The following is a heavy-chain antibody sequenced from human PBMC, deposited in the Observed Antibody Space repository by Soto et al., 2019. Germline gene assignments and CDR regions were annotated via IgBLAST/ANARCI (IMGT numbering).Heavy chain of an antibody. D-gene: IGHD3-22*01. CDR1: GCSITNYY. J-gene: IGHJ3*02. V-gene: IGHV4-59*08. Sequence: SSETLSLSCTVSGCSITNYYYSWIRQPPGKGLEWIGYIFHTGTTSYNPSLKSRVTLSVDTSQSQFSLKLNSVTAADTAVYYCTTEAYDNSGSLAFDIWGPGTLVTVSS. CDR2: IFHTGTT. CDR3: TTEAYDNSGSLAFDI.